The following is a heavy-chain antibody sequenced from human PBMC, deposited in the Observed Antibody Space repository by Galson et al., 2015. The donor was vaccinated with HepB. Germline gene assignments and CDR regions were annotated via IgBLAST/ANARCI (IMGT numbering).Heavy chain of an antibody. Sequence: SVKVSCKASGYTFTSYGISWVRQAPGQGLEWMGWISAYNGNTNYAQKLQGRVTMTTDTSTSTAYMELRSLRSDDTAVYYCARVRSAFDNWNDGAFDYWGQGTLVTVSS. V-gene: IGHV1-18*01. D-gene: IGHD1-20*01. J-gene: IGHJ4*02. CDR2: ISAYNGNT. CDR3: ARVRSAFDNWNDGAFDY. CDR1: GYTFTSYG.